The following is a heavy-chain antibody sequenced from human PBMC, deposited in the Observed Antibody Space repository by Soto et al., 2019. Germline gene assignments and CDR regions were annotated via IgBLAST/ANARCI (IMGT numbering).Heavy chain of an antibody. D-gene: IGHD6-13*01. CDR3: ARGVIAAAGKGLYWPNWFDP. CDR2: INAGNGNT. CDR1: GYTFTSYA. J-gene: IGHJ5*02. V-gene: IGHV1-3*01. Sequence: GASVKVSCKASGYTFTSYAMHWVRQAPGQRLEWMGWINAGNGNTKYSQKFQGRVTITRDTSASIAYMELSSLRSEDTAVYYCARGVIAAAGKGLYWPNWFDPWGQGTLVTVSS.